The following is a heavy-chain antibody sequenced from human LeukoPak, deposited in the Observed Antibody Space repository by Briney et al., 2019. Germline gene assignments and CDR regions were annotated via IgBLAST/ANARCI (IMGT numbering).Heavy chain of an antibody. CDR3: ARSRIAAAGSTWYFDL. J-gene: IGHJ2*01. V-gene: IGHV4-30-4*01. D-gene: IGHD6-13*01. CDR1: GGPISSGDYY. CDR2: IYYSGST. Sequence: SETLPLTCTVSGGPISSGDYYWSWIRQPPGKGLEWIGYIYYSGSTYYNPSLKSRVTISVDTSKNQFSLKLSSVTAADTAVYYCARSRIAAAGSTWYFDLWGRGTLVTVSS.